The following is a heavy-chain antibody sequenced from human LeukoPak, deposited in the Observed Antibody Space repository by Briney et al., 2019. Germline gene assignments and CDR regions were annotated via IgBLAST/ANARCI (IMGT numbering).Heavy chain of an antibody. J-gene: IGHJ3*02. Sequence: GGSLRLSCAASGFTFDDYGMSWVRQAPGKGLEWVSGINWNGGSTGYADSVKGRFTISRDNAKNSLYLQMNSLRAEDTALYYCARVFLYSGSCLDAFVIWGQGTMVTVSS. D-gene: IGHD1-26*01. CDR1: GFTFDDYG. CDR3: ARVFLYSGSCLDAFVI. V-gene: IGHV3-20*04. CDR2: INWNGGST.